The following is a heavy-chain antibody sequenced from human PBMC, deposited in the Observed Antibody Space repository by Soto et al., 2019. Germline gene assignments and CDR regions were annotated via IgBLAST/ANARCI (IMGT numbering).Heavy chain of an antibody. CDR3: GKVSVGATAQTETDS. J-gene: IGHJ4*02. CDR2: LDYNGVT. CDR1: GAPVSSETHF. D-gene: IGHD2-15*01. Sequence: PSETLSLTCTVSGAPVSSETHFWTWIRQPPGRGLEWIGNLDYNGVTYYNRSLKSRVSISRDTSKNQLYLRLTSVTAADTALYHCGKVSVGATAQTETDSWGPGTLVTVSS. V-gene: IGHV4-39*01.